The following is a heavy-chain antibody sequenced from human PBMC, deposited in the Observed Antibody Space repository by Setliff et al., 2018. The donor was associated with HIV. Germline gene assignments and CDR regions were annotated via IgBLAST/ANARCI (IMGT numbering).Heavy chain of an antibody. CDR2: ISSSGNT. V-gene: IGHV4-39*02. CDR1: GGSISSTSYY. J-gene: IGHJ6*03. D-gene: IGHD2-2*01. Sequence: SETLSLTCTVSGGSISSTSYYWGWIRQPPGTGLEWIGSISSSGNTYYNPSLKSRVTTSVDTPKNQFSLKLNSVTAADTAVYYCARDRDIVVVPASPQGYYYYMDVWGKGTTVTVSS. CDR3: ARDRDIVVVPASPQGYYYYMDV.